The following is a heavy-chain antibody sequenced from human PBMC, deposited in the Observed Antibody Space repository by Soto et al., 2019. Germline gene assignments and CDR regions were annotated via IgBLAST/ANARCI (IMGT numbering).Heavy chain of an antibody. CDR1: GGTFSSYA. CDR2: IIPIFGTA. CDR3: ARSSDAVGATRWYFDY. Sequence: SVKVSCKASGGTFSSYAISWVRQAPGQGLEWMGGIIPIFGTANYAQKFQGRVTITADESTSTAYMELSSLRSEDTAVYYCARSSDAVGATRWYFDYWGQGTLVTVSS. D-gene: IGHD1-26*01. J-gene: IGHJ4*02. V-gene: IGHV1-69*13.